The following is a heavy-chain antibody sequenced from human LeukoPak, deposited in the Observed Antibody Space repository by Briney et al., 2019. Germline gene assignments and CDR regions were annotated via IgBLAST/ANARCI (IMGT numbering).Heavy chain of an antibody. V-gene: IGHV1-18*01. Sequence: ASVKVSCKASGYTFTSYGFSWVRQAPGQGLEWMGWISANNGNTYYAQNLQGRVTMTTDTSTSTAYMGVRSLRSDDTAVYYCARETGDSNGWHEDYWGQGTLVTVSS. CDR3: ARETGDSNGWHEDY. J-gene: IGHJ4*02. CDR1: GYTFTSYG. D-gene: IGHD6-19*01. CDR2: ISANNGNT.